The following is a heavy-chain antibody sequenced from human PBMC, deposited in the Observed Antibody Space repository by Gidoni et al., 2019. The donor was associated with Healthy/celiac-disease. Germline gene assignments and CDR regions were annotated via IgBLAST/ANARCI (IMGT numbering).Heavy chain of an antibody. D-gene: IGHD3-16*01. CDR1: GGSFSGYY. CDR3: ARTSWFDP. J-gene: IGHJ5*02. V-gene: IGHV4-34*01. Sequence: QVQLQQCGAGLLKPSETLSLPCAVYGGSFSGYYWSWIRQPPGKGLEWIGEINHSGSTNYNPSLKSRVTISVDTSKNQFSLKLSSVTAADTAVYYCARTSWFDPWGQGTLVTVSS. CDR2: INHSGST.